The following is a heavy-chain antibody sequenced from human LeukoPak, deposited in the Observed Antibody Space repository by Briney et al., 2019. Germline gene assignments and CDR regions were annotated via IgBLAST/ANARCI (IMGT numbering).Heavy chain of an antibody. CDR1: GYSFTDKY. D-gene: IGHD6-13*01. V-gene: IGHV1-2*02. J-gene: IGHJ4*02. Sequence: APVKVSCKASGYSFTDKYMHWVRQAPGQGLEWMGWINPNSGGTNYAQKFQGRVTMTTDTSTSTAYMELRSLRSDDTAVYYCARGGIRVSSSWYRGYFDYWGQGTLVTVSS. CDR3: ARGGIRVSSSWYRGYFDY. CDR2: INPNSGGT.